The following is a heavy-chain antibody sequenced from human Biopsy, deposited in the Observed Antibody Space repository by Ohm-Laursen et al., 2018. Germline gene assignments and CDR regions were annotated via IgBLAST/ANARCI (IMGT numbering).Heavy chain of an antibody. CDR3: ARQSPPGLEVSWNDVFDI. V-gene: IGHV1-18*01. D-gene: IGHD5/OR15-5a*01. J-gene: IGHJ3*02. CDR2: IRGERKQT. Sequence: GPSVTAFRPASGYTFRSYGISWVRQAPGHGLESLGWIRGERKQTRYGQKVQGRVTMTKDTSTTTAHLELRRLRSADAAVYYCARQSPPGLEVSWNDVFDIWGQGTVVTVS. CDR1: GYTFRSYG.